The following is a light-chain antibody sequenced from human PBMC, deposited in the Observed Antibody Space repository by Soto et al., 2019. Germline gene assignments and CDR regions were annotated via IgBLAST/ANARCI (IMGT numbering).Light chain of an antibody. J-gene: IGLJ7*01. V-gene: IGLV2-8*01. CDR3: SSYAGSNNLV. CDR1: SSDVGTYNY. Sequence: QSVLTQPPSASGSPGQSVTISCTGTSSDVGTYNYVSWYQQHPGKAPKVMIYEVSKRPSGVPDRFSGSKSGNTASLTVSGLQAEDEAEYYCSSYAGSNNLVFGGGTQLTVL. CDR2: EVS.